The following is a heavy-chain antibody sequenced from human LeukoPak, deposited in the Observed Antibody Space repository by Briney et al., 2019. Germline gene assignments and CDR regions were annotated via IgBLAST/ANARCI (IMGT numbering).Heavy chain of an antibody. Sequence: GASVKVSCKAFGYSFTGYYMHWVRQAPGQGLEWMGWINPSSGDTNYAQKFQGRVTMTRDTSISTAYMELSRLRSDDTAVYYCAKNPYEYYFDYWGQGTPVTVSS. J-gene: IGHJ4*02. CDR2: INPSSGDT. V-gene: IGHV1-2*02. CDR1: GYSFTGYY. CDR3: AKNPYEYYFDY. D-gene: IGHD5-12*01.